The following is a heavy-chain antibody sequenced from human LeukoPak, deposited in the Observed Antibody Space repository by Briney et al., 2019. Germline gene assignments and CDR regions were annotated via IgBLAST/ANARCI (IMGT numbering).Heavy chain of an antibody. CDR1: GFTFSTSA. J-gene: IGHJ4*02. CDR2: ISYDGNNK. D-gene: IGHD6-19*01. CDR3: ARDIGGSGWSHYDY. V-gene: IGHV3-30*04. Sequence: GGSLRLSCAASGFTFSTSAMHWVRQAPGKGLEWVAVISYDGNNKYYADSVKGRFTFSRDNSKNTLYLQMNSLRPEDTAVYYCARDIGGSGWSHYDYWGQGTLVTVSS.